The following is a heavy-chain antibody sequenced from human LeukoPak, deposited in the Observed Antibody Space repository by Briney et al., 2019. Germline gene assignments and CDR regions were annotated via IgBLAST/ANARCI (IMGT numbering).Heavy chain of an antibody. CDR1: GGSISSYY. Sequence: SETLSLTCTVSGGSISSYYWSWIRQPPGKGLEWIGYIYYSGSTNYNPSLKSRVTISVDTSKNQFSLKLSSVTAADTAVCYCARGYVVAEGYGMDVWGQGTTVTVSS. D-gene: IGHD2-2*01. J-gene: IGHJ6*02. CDR3: ARGYVVAEGYGMDV. CDR2: IYYSGST. V-gene: IGHV4-59*01.